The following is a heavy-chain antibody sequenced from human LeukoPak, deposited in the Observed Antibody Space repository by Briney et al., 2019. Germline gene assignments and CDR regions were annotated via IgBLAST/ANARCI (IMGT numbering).Heavy chain of an antibody. V-gene: IGHV4-61*02. D-gene: IGHD6-6*01. CDR3: ARGPISSAQRMDY. CDR1: GGSISSGSYD. J-gene: IGHJ4*02. CDR2: IYTSGST. Sequence: SETLSLTCTVSGGSISSGSYDWSWIRQPAGKGLEWIGRIYTSGSTNYNPSLKSRVTISVDTSKNQFSLKLSSVTAADTAVYYCARGPISSAQRMDYWGQGTLVTVSS.